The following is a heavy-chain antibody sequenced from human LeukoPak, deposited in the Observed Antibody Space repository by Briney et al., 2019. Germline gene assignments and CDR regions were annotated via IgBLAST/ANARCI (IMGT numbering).Heavy chain of an antibody. CDR3: AADREFRSSSWSPHPNWFDP. D-gene: IGHD6-13*01. CDR2: IVVGSGNT. CDR1: GFTFTSSA. V-gene: IGHV1-58*02. J-gene: IGHJ5*02. Sequence: ASVKVSCKASGFTFTSSAMQWVRQARGQRLEWIGWIVVGSGNTNYAQKSQERVAITRDMSTSTAYMELSSLRSEDTAVYYCAADREFRSSSWSPHPNWFDPWGQGTLVPVSS.